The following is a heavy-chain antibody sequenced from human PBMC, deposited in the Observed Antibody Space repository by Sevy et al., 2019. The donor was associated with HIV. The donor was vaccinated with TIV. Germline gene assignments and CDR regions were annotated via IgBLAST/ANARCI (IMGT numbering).Heavy chain of an antibody. J-gene: IGHJ4*02. CDR2: ISGSGGST. D-gene: IGHD3-10*01. CDR3: AKIPYYGSGGLVYFDY. V-gene: IGHV3-23*01. Sequence: GGSLRLSCAASGFTFSSYAMSWVRQAPGKGLEWVSAISGSGGSTYYAASVKGRFTISRDNSKNTLYLQMNSLRAEDTAVYYCAKIPYYGSGGLVYFDYWGQGTLVTVSS. CDR1: GFTFSSYA.